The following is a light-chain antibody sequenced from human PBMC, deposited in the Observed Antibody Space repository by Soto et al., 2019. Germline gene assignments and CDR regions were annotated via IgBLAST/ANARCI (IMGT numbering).Light chain of an antibody. J-gene: IGLJ2*01. Sequence: QSALTQPPSASGSPGQSVTISCTGTSSDVGGSNSVSWYQQHPAKAPKLIIYGVYNRPSGVPDRFSGSKSGNTASLTVSGLQPEDEADYYCSSYAGGNNLGVFGGGTKLTVL. V-gene: IGLV2-8*01. CDR3: SSYAGGNNLGV. CDR2: GVY. CDR1: SSDVGGSNS.